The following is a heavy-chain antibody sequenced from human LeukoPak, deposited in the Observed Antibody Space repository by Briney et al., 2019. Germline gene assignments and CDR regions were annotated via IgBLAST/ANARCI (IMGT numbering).Heavy chain of an antibody. CDR2: ISGSGGST. CDR3: AKDNVDMDAFDI. Sequence: GGSLRLSCAASGFTFSSYAMGWVRQAPGKGLEWVSAISGSGGSTYYAGSVKGRFTISRDNSKNTLYLQMNSLRAEDTAVYYCAKDNVDMDAFDIWGQGTMVTVSS. J-gene: IGHJ3*02. CDR1: GFTFSSYA. V-gene: IGHV3-23*01. D-gene: IGHD5-12*01.